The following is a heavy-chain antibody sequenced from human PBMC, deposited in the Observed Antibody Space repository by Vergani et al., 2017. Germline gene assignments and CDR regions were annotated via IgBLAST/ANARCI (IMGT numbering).Heavy chain of an antibody. Sequence: EVQLVESGGALVQPGGSLRLSYAASGFTFSFNWMTWVRQAPGKGLEWVANIREDGGEKHYMDSVKGRFTISRDNAKNSVYLQMKGLRVDDTAVYYCARGGSGYDYWGQGTLVTVSS. CDR3: ARGGSGYDY. D-gene: IGHD3-22*01. V-gene: IGHV3-7*01. CDR1: GFTFSFNW. J-gene: IGHJ4*02. CDR2: IREDGGEK.